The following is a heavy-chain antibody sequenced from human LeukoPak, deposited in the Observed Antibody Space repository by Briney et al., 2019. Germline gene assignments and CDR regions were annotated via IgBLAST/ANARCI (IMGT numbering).Heavy chain of an antibody. CDR2: IGTAGDT. Sequence: GGSLRLSCAASGFTFSSYDMHWVRQATGKGLEWVSAIGTAGDTYYPGSVKGRFTISRENAENSLYLQMNSLRAGDTAVYYCARAAGIGELVDYWGQGTLVTVSS. V-gene: IGHV3-13*01. J-gene: IGHJ4*02. CDR3: ARAAGIGELVDY. CDR1: GFTFSSYD. D-gene: IGHD3-10*01.